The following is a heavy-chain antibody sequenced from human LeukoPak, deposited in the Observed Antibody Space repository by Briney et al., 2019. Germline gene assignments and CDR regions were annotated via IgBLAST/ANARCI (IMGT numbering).Heavy chain of an antibody. Sequence: TGWSLRLSCAASGFTFSRHWMGWVRQAPGKGLEWVAHIKQDGSQYYVDSVKGRFIISRDNAKNSLDLQMNSLRAEDTAVYSCARSPDYGDRLDYFDYWGQGTLVTVSS. D-gene: IGHD4-17*01. V-gene: IGHV3-7*01. CDR1: GFTFSRHW. CDR2: IKQDGSQ. J-gene: IGHJ4*02. CDR3: ARSPDYGDRLDYFDY.